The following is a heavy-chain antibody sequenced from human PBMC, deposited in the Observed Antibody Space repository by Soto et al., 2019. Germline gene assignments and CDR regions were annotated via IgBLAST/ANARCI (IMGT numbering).Heavy chain of an antibody. CDR2: INSDGSST. J-gene: IGHJ4*02. CDR1: GFTFSSYW. Sequence: EVQLVESGGGLVQPGGSLRLSCAASGFTFSSYWMHWVRQAPGKGLVWVSRINSDGSSTSYADSVKGRFTIYRDNAKNTLYLQMNSLRAEDTAVYYCVRTSLVVAAATREDYWGQGTLVTVS. V-gene: IGHV3-74*01. CDR3: VRTSLVVAAATREDY. D-gene: IGHD2-15*01.